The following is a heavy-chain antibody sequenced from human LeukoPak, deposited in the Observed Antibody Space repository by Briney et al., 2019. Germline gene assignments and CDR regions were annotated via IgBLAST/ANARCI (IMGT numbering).Heavy chain of an antibody. CDR1: GGSISSYY. J-gene: IGHJ4*02. D-gene: IGHD5-12*01. Sequence: SETVSLTCTVSGGSISSYYGSWIRQPPGKGLEWIGYIYYSGSTNYNPSLKSRVTISVDTSKNQFSLKLSSVTAADTAVYYCARRRVAFDYWGQGTLVTVSS. CDR2: IYYSGST. V-gene: IGHV4-59*08. CDR3: ARRRVAFDY.